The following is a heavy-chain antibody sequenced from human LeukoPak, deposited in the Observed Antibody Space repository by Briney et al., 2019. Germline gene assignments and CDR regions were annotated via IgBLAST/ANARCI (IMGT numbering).Heavy chain of an antibody. Sequence: ASVKVSCKASGYTFTGYYMHWVRQAPGQGLEWMGWINPNSGGTNYAQKFQGRVTMTRDTSISTAYMELSRLRSDDTAVYYCARDRSPRLLSPRRPKNRIAAAGTHWFDPWGQGTLVTDSS. CDR3: ARDRSPRLLSPRRPKNRIAAAGTHWFDP. CDR2: INPNSGGT. J-gene: IGHJ5*02. CDR1: GYTFTGYY. V-gene: IGHV1-2*02. D-gene: IGHD6-13*01.